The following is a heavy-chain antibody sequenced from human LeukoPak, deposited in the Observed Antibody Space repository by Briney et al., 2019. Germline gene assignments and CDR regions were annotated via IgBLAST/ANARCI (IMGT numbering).Heavy chain of an antibody. CDR2: IKSKTDGGTT. Sequence: GGSLRLSCAASGFTFSNAWMSWVRQAPGKGLEWVGRIKSKTDGGTTDYAAPVKGRFTISRDDSKNTLYLQMNSLKAEDTAVYYWNTGPTRTFLLWFGELLFDYWGQGTLVTVSS. V-gene: IGHV3-15*01. J-gene: IGHJ4*02. CDR3: NTGPTRTFLLWFGELLFDY. D-gene: IGHD3-10*01. CDR1: GFTFSNAW.